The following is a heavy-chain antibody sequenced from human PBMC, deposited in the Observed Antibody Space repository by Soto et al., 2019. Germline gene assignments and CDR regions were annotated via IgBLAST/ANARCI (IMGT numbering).Heavy chain of an antibody. CDR1: GGSISGYY. CDR2: IYSGNT. CDR3: AREQGEGYGAGSFRWFDP. J-gene: IGHJ5*02. V-gene: IGHV4-59*12. D-gene: IGHD3-10*01. Sequence: SETLSLTCTISGGSISGYYWTWIRQSPGKGLEYIGYIYSGNTNYNPSLNSRVTISVDTSKNHFSLNLSSVTAADTAMYYCAREQGEGYGAGSFRWFDPWGQGTLVTVSS.